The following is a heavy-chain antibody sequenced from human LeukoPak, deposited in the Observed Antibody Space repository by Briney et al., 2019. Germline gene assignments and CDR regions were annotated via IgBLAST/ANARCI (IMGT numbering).Heavy chain of an antibody. CDR2: IYYSGST. Sequence: KPSETLSLTCTVSGGSISSSSYYWGWIRQPPGMGLEWIGSIYYSGSTYYNPSLKSRVTISVDTSKNQFSLKLSSVTAADTAVYYCARLSGYYGSGSYYRGLYYYYMDVWGKGTTVTVSS. D-gene: IGHD3-10*01. CDR3: ARLSGYYGSGSYYRGLYYYYMDV. V-gene: IGHV4-39*01. J-gene: IGHJ6*03. CDR1: GGSISSSSYY.